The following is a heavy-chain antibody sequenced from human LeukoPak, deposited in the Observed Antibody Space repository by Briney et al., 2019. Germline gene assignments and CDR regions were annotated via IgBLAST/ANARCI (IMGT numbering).Heavy chain of an antibody. D-gene: IGHD6-19*01. J-gene: IGHJ4*02. CDR1: GFTVSSNF. CDR2: IYSDGTT. CDR3: AGLHSGARYSH. V-gene: IGHV3-66*01. Sequence: GGSLRLSCAASGFTVSSNFMSWVRQAPGKGLEWVSVIYSDGTTYYADSVKDRFTISRDNSKDTLYLQMNSLRAEDTAVFFCAGLHSGARYSHWGQGTLVTVSS.